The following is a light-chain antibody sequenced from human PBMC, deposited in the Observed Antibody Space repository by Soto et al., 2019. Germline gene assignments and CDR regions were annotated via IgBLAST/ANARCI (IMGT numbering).Light chain of an antibody. J-gene: IGKJ1*01. CDR2: AAS. CDR1: QSIVTY. V-gene: IGKV1-39*01. CDR3: QQSYSTPPWT. Sequence: IQMTQSPSSLSASVGDRVTITCRASQSIVTYLNWYLQKPGKAPKLLIYAASNLQSGVPSRFSGSGSGTDFTLTISSLQPEDFATYFCQQSYSTPPWTFGQRTKADIK.